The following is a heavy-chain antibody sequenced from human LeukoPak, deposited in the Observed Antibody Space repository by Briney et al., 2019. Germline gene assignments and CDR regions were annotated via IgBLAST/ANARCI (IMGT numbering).Heavy chain of an antibody. J-gene: IGHJ4*02. CDR1: GYTFTSYG. Sequence: GASVKVSCKASGYTFTSYGISWVRQAPGQGLEWMGWISAYNGNTNYAQKLQGRVTMTTDTSTSTAYMELGSLRSDDTAVYYCARSRGGIAVAGGEFDYWGQGTLVTVSS. V-gene: IGHV1-18*01. CDR2: ISAYNGNT. D-gene: IGHD6-19*01. CDR3: ARSRGGIAVAGGEFDY.